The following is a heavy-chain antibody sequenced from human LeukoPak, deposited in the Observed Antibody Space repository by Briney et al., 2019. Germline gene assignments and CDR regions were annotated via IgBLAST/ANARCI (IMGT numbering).Heavy chain of an antibody. CDR3: ARVPRYDFWSGYFHPAYYYYGMDV. V-gene: IGHV1-69*04. CDR2: IIPILGIA. Sequence: SVKVSCKASGGTFSSYAISWVRQAPGQGLEWMGRIIPILGIANYAQKFQGRVTITADKSTSTAYMELSSLRSEDTAVYYCARVPRYDFWSGYFHPAYYYYGMDVRGQGTTVTVSS. J-gene: IGHJ6*02. D-gene: IGHD3-3*01. CDR1: GGTFSSYA.